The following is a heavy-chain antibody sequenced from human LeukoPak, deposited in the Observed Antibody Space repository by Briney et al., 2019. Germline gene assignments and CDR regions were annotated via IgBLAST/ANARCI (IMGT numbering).Heavy chain of an antibody. CDR3: ARDLDYYDTETEYYYYYGMDV. CDR1: GYTFTSYG. Sequence: EASVTVSCTASGYTFTSYGISWVRQAPGQGLEWMGWISAYNGNTNYAQKLQGRVTMTTDTSTSTAYMELRSLRSDDTAVYYCARDLDYYDTETEYYYYYGMDVWGQGTTVTVSS. D-gene: IGHD3-22*01. J-gene: IGHJ6*02. CDR2: ISAYNGNT. V-gene: IGHV1-18*01.